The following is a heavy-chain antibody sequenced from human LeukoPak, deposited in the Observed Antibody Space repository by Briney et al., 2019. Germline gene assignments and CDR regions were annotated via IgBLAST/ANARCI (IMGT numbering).Heavy chain of an antibody. CDR1: GFTFSDYY. CDR3: AREGDGKWLFYYFDY. J-gene: IGHJ4*02. Sequence: GGSLRLSCAASGFTFSDYYMSWIRQAPGKGLEWVSYISSSGSTIYYADSVKGRFTISRDNAKNSLYLQMSSLRAEDTAVYYCAREGDGKWLFYYFDYWGQGTLVTVSS. D-gene: IGHD3-22*01. V-gene: IGHV3-11*04. CDR2: ISSSGSTI.